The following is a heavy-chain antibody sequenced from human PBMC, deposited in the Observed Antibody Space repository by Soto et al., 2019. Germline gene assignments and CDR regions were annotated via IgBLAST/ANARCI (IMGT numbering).Heavy chain of an antibody. V-gene: IGHV4-39*01. CDR2: IYYSGST. D-gene: IGHD4-17*01. J-gene: IGHJ4*02. CDR3: VRSMTTVVTLDY. CDR1: GGSISSSSYY. Sequence: QLQLQESGPGLVKPSETLSLTCTVSGGSISSSSYYWGCIRQPPGKGLEWIGSIYYSGSTYYNPSLKSRVTISVDTSKNQFSLKLSSVTAADTAVYYCVRSMTTVVTLDYWGQVTLVTVSS.